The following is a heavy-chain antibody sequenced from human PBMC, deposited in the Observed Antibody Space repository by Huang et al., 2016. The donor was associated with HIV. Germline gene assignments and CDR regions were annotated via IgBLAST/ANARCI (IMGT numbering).Heavy chain of an antibody. CDR2: INANTGDP. D-gene: IGHD6-13*01. CDR3: VRPAAPTRYYYYEYMDV. CDR1: GYTFSNYA. Sequence: QVQLVQSGSEVKKPGASVKVSCKASGYTFSNYALNWVRQAPGQGPEWMGWINANTGDPTYALAFTGRFVFSLDTSVSTAYLQINGLKAEDTAVYYCVRPAAPTRYYYYEYMDVWGQGTTVTVS. V-gene: IGHV7-4-1*02. J-gene: IGHJ6*03.